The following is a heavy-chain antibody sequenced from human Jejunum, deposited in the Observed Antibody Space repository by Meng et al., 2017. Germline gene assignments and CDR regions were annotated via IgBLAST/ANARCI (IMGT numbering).Heavy chain of an antibody. CDR2: IEPRGDIT. CDR3: ARCLSTSVSYYFNS. J-gene: IGHJ4*02. CDR1: GFTISNYG. D-gene: IGHD5/OR15-5a*01. V-gene: IGHV3-23*01. Sequence: GESLKISCVASGFTISNYGMNWVRQAPGKGLEWVSRIEPRGDITNYGDSVKGRFTISRDNAANMMYLQLNNLRAEDTALYYCARCLSTSVSYYFNSWGQGTLVTVSS.